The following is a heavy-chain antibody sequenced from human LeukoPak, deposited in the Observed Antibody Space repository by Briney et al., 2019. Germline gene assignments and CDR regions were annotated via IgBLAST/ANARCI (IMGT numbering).Heavy chain of an antibody. V-gene: IGHV3-23*01. D-gene: IGHD3-22*01. Sequence: QAGGSLRLSCAASGFTFSSYAMSWVRQAPGKGLEWVSGISGSGGSTYYADSVKGWFTISRDNSKNTLYLQMNSLRAEDTAVYYCAKSPSSGYYFDYWGQGTLVTVSS. CDR3: AKSPSSGYYFDY. CDR1: GFTFSSYA. J-gene: IGHJ4*02. CDR2: ISGSGGST.